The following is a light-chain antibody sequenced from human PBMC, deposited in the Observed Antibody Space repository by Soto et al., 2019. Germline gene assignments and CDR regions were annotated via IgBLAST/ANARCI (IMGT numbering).Light chain of an antibody. CDR1: KNDVGFYDF. V-gene: IGLV2-8*01. CDR2: EVV. Sequence: VLTQPPSASGSPGQSVTISCTGTKNDVGFYDFVSWYQHHPGKAPRLIIYEVVQRPSGVPDRFSGSKSGNTASLTVSGLQAEDEADYFCKSYAGSNTYVFGSGTKVTVL. CDR3: KSYAGSNTYV. J-gene: IGLJ1*01.